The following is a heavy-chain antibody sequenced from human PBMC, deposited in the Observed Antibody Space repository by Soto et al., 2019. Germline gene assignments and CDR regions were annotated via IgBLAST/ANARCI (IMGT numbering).Heavy chain of an antibody. J-gene: IGHJ6*02. CDR2: IIPFFGTS. CDR3: ARVGHITNCGMAV. Sequence: QVQLVQSGAEVKKPGYSVKVSCEASGGTFSSYPINWVRQSPGQGLEWMGGIIPFFGTSNYAQKFQGRVTITADDSTSTAYMELRSLRSEDTAVYYCARVGHITNCGMAVWVQGTTVTVSS. V-gene: IGHV1-69*01. CDR1: GGTFSSYP. D-gene: IGHD1-26*01.